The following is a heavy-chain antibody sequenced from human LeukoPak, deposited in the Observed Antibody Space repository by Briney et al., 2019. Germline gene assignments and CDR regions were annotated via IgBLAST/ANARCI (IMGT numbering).Heavy chain of an antibody. CDR1: GGSISSSNW. CDR3: VKHGAYDFDQ. J-gene: IGHJ4*02. Sequence: SETLSLTCVVSGGSISSSNWWGWVRQPPGKGLEWIGQVYLGGNTGYNPSLKSRVTISADKPKNQFSLELTSVTAADTAVYYCVKHGAYDFDQWGQGTLVTVSS. CDR2: VYLGGNT. D-gene: IGHD4-17*01. V-gene: IGHV4-4*02.